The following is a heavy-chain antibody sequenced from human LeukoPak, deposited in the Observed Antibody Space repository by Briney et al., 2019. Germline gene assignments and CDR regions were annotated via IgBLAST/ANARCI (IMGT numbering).Heavy chain of an antibody. CDR3: ARGTKYYDFWSGYYIPQSDFDY. CDR1: GYTFTSYD. Sequence: ASVKVSCKASGYTFTSYDINWVRQATGQGLEWMGWMNPNSGNTGYAQKFQGRVTMTRNTSISTAYMELSSLRSGDTAVYYCARGTKYYDFWSGYYIPQSDFDYWGQGTLVTVSS. CDR2: MNPNSGNT. D-gene: IGHD3-3*01. J-gene: IGHJ4*02. V-gene: IGHV1-8*01.